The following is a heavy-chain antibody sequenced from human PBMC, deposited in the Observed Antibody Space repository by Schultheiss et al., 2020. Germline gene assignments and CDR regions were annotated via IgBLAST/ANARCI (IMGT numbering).Heavy chain of an antibody. V-gene: IGHV4-31*03. CDR2: TYYSGST. CDR1: GGSISSGGYY. Sequence: SETLSLTCTVSGGSISSGGYYWSWIRQHPGKGLEWIGYTYYSGSTYYNPSLKSRVTISVDTSKNQFSLKLSSVTAADTAVYYCARASPDGRYSYGYDYWGQGTLVTVSS. J-gene: IGHJ4*02. CDR3: ARASPDGRYSYGYDY. D-gene: IGHD5-18*01.